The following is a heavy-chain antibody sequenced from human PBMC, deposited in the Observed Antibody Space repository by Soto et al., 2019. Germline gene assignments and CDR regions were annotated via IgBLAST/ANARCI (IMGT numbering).Heavy chain of an antibody. D-gene: IGHD2-2*01. CDR1: GYTFTSYG. V-gene: IGHV1-18*01. Sequence: ASVKVSCKASGYTFTSYGISWVRQAPGQGLEWMGWISAYNGNTNYAQKLQGRVTMTTDTSTSTAYMELRSLRSDDTAVYYCARDCSSTSCYGGPYYYGMDVWGQGTTVTVSS. CDR3: ARDCSSTSCYGGPYYYGMDV. J-gene: IGHJ6*02. CDR2: ISAYNGNT.